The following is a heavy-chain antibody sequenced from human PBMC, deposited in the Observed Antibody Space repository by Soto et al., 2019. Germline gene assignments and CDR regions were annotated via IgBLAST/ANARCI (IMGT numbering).Heavy chain of an antibody. J-gene: IGHJ2*01. V-gene: IGHV1-3*01. CDR2: INAGNGNT. Sequence: XSVKVSFNASGYTFTGYAMHLVRQAPGQRLEWMGWINAGNGNTKYSQKFQGRVTITRDTSASTAYMGLSSLRSEDTAVYYCARAPSWWYFDLWGRGTLVTVSS. CDR3: ARAPSWWYFDL. CDR1: GYTFTGYA.